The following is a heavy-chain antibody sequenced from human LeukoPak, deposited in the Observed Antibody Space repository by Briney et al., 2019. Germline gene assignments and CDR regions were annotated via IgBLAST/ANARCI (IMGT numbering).Heavy chain of an antibody. D-gene: IGHD6-13*01. J-gene: IGHJ4*02. CDR1: GGSISSGDYY. Sequence: SQTLSLTCIVSGGSISSGDYYWSWIRQPPGKGLEWIGYIYYSGSTYYNPSLKSRVTISVDTSKNQFSLKLSSVTAADTAVYYCARTAAGTLSTFDYWGRGTLVTVSS. CDR2: IYYSGST. V-gene: IGHV4-30-4*08. CDR3: ARTAAGTLSTFDY.